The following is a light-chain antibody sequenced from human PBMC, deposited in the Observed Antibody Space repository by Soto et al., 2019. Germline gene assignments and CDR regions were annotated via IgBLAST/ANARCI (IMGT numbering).Light chain of an antibody. CDR1: SSNIGAGYD. V-gene: IGLV1-40*01. CDR2: GNS. J-gene: IGLJ1*01. CDR3: HSYDSSLSGGV. Sequence: QSALTQPPSVSGAPGQRVTISCTGSSSNIGAGYDVHWYQQLPGTAPKLLIYGNSNRPSGVPDRFSGSKSGTSASLAITGLQAEDEADYYCHSYDSSLSGGVFGTLTKVTVL.